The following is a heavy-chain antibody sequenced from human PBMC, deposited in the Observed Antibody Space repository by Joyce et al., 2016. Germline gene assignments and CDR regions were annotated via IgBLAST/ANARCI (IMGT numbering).Heavy chain of an antibody. V-gene: IGHV1-3*01. CDR2: INAGNGDT. CDR3: AGGRDYSYPLDY. CDR1: GYTFTTNI. Sequence: QVQVVQSGAEVKKPGASVKVSCKASGYTFTTNIMHWVRQAPGQRLVWMGWINAGNGDTEYSRIFEGRVTFIKDTSASTAYMELGSLRSEDTALYYWAGGRDYSYPLDYWGQGTLVTVSS. D-gene: IGHD4-11*01. J-gene: IGHJ4*02.